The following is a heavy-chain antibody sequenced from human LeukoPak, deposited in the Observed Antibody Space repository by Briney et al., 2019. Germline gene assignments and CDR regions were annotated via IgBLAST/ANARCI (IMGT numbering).Heavy chain of an antibody. CDR3: VSLHDSGIYD. V-gene: IGHV3-23*01. CDR2: ISADGATT. J-gene: IGHJ4*02. Sequence: GGSLRLSCAASGLTFRTYAMTWVRQVPGKGLDWVSGISADGATTYYADSVKGRLTASRDNSKNTLYLQMNSLRVDDTAMYYCVSLHDSGIYDWGQGTLVTVSS. CDR1: GLTFRTYA. D-gene: IGHD3-10*01.